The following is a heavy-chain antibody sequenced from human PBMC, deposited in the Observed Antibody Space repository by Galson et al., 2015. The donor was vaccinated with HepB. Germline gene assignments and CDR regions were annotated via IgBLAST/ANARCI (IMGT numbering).Heavy chain of an antibody. CDR3: AHRVPGYTSGWNSGVFDS. D-gene: IGHD6-19*01. V-gene: IGHV2-5*02. J-gene: IGHJ4*02. CDR2: IYWDDDK. Sequence: PALVKPTQTLTLPCTFSGFSLRTSGVGVGWIRQPPGKALEWLAFIYWDDDKRYSPSLKSRLTITKDTSKNQVVVTMTNMDPVDTATYYCAHRVPGYTSGWNSGVFDSWGQGTLVTVSS. CDR1: GFSLRTSGVG.